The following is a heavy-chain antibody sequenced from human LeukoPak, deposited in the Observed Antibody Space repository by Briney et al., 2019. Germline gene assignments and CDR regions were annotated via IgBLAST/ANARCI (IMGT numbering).Heavy chain of an antibody. J-gene: IGHJ6*03. CDR3: ARLSDFWSGYLFRGPYYYYFFMAV. D-gene: IGHD3-3*01. CDR2: IYYSGST. V-gene: IGHV4-59*01. Sequence: WESLSLTCTVSGGSISSYYWSWIRQPPGKGLEWIGYIYYSGSTNYNPSLQSRVTIPVDTSKNQFFLKLSSGTAADTAVYYCARLSDFWSGYLFRGPYYYYFFMAVGGEETTVTVP. CDR1: GGSISSYY.